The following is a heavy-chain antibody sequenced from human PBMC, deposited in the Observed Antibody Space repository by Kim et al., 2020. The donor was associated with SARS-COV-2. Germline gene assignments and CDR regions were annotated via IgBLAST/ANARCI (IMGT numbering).Heavy chain of an antibody. J-gene: IGHJ1*01. CDR2: ISDNAGST. V-gene: IGHV3-64D*09. CDR1: GFPFSTFA. Sequence: GGSLRLSCSASGFPFSTFAMHWVRQAPGKGLEYVSAISDNAGSTYHADSVKGRFTISRDNSKNTLFLQMSSLRADDTAVYYCVKDASNSAWYGYGVQYF. CDR3: VKDASNSAWYGYGVQYF. D-gene: IGHD6-19*01.